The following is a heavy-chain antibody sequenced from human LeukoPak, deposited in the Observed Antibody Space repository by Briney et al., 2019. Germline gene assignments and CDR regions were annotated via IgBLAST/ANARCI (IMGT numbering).Heavy chain of an antibody. J-gene: IGHJ5*02. Sequence: SETLSLTCAVYGGSFSGYYWGWVRQPPGKGLEWIGSINHTGSTYYNPPLQSRVTISVDTSKNQFSLIMSSVSATDTAVYYCARRGGTGCPSWFDPWGQGTLVTVSS. V-gene: IGHV4-34*01. CDR2: INHTGST. D-gene: IGHD3/OR15-3a*01. CDR3: ARRGGTGCPSWFDP. CDR1: GGSFSGYY.